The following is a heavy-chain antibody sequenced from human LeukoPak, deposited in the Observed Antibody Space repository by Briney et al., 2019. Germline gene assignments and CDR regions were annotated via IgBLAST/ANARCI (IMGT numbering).Heavy chain of an antibody. V-gene: IGHV1-18*01. CDR2: ISAYNGNT. D-gene: IGHD1-1*01. CDR3: ARDSFPFYNWNDVADY. J-gene: IGHJ4*02. CDR1: GYTFTSYG. Sequence: ASVKVSCKASGYTFTSYGISWVRQAPGQGLEWMGWISAYNGNTNYAQKLQGRVTMTTDTSTSTAYMELRSLRSDDTAVYYCARDSFPFYNWNDVADYWGQGTLATVSS.